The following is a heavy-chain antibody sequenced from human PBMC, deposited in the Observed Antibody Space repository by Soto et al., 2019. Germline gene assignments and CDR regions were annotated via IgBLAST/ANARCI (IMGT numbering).Heavy chain of an antibody. D-gene: IGHD3-9*01. CDR2: IFYSGTT. J-gene: IGHJ2*01. V-gene: IGHV4-39*01. CDR3: KTGPYDILTYWYFDL. Sequence: PSETLSLTCTVSGDSISSSSYYWVWIRQPPGRGLEWIGSIFYSGTTYYNPSLKSRVTISIDTSKNQFSLKLTSVTAADTAVYCAKTGPYDILTYWYFDLWGRGTLVTVSS. CDR1: GDSISSSSYY.